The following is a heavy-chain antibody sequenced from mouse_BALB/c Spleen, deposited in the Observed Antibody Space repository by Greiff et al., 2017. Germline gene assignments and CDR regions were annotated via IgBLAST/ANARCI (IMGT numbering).Heavy chain of an antibody. CDR2: ISNGGGST. D-gene: IGHD1-1*01. Sequence: EVNVVESGGGLVQPGGSLKLSCAASGFTFSSYTMSWVRQTPEKRLEWVAYISNGGGSTYYPDTVKGRFTISRDNAKNTLYLQMSSLKSEDTAMYYCARHPRLRDYAMDYWGQGTSVTVSS. V-gene: IGHV5-12-2*01. J-gene: IGHJ4*01. CDR1: GFTFSSYT. CDR3: ARHPRLRDYAMDY.